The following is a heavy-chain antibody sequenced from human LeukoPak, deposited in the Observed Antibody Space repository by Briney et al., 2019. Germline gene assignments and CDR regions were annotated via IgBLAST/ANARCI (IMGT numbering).Heavy chain of an antibody. J-gene: IGHJ3*02. V-gene: IGHV3-9*01. CDR2: ISWNSGSI. CDR3: AKDYYGSETQGAFDI. Sequence: GGSLRLSCAASGFTFDDYAMHWVRQAPGKGLEWVSGISWNSGSIGYADSVKGRFTISRDNAKNSLYLQMNSLRAEDTALYYCAKDYYGSETQGAFDIWGQGTMVTVSS. D-gene: IGHD3-10*01. CDR1: GFTFDDYA.